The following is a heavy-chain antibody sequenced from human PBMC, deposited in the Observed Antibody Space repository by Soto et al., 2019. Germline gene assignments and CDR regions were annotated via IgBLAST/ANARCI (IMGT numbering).Heavy chain of an antibody. CDR3: AKDFGEVVPASFDP. CDR2: ISGSGGST. Sequence: GGSMRISCAASGFTVNIYAMSWVRHAPGKGLEWVSAISGSGGSTYYADSVKGRFTISRDNSKNTLYLQMNRLRAEDTAVYYCAKDFGEVVPASFDPCAQGTLVTVSS. J-gene: IGHJ5*02. CDR1: GFTVNIYA. V-gene: IGHV3-23*01. D-gene: IGHD2-2*01.